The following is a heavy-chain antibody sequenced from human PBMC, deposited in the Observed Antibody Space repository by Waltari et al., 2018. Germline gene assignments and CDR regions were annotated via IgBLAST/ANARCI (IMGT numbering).Heavy chain of an antibody. D-gene: IGHD6-6*01. V-gene: IGHV1-69*05. CDR1: GGTFSSYA. J-gene: IGHJ3*02. CDR3: VAARGAHDAFDI. CDR2: IIPNLGTA. Sequence: QVQLVQSGAEVKKPGSSVKVSCKASGGTFSSYAISWVRQAPGQGLEWMGGIIPNLGTANYAQKFKGRVTITTDEPTSTAYMELSSLRSEDTAVHYCVAARGAHDAFDIWGQGTMVTVSS.